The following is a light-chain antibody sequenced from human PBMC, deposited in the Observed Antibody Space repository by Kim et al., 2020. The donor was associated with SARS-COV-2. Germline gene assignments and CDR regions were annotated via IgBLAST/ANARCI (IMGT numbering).Light chain of an antibody. CDR1: KFEANA. Sequence: PVQASSITCSGYKFEANAVSWNQPKQGQSPVVIIYHDNQPPSGIPDRFSCSDSGNTATLTLTCTHARYKADYYCQAWGSSTHNYVFGAGTKVTVL. J-gene: IGLJ1*01. V-gene: IGLV3-1*01. CDR2: HDN. CDR3: QAWGSSTHNYV.